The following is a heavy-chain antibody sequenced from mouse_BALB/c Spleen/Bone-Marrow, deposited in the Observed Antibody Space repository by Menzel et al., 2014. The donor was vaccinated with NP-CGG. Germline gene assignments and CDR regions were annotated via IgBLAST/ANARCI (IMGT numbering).Heavy chain of an antibody. D-gene: IGHD2-13*01. J-gene: IGHJ2*01. CDR3: ARDPHYGDYLGDY. V-gene: IGHV3-6*02. CDR1: GYSITSGYY. Sequence: VHLQQSGPGLVKPSQSLSLTCSVTGYSITSGYYWNWIRQFPGNKLEWMGYISYDGYNKYNPSLKNRISITRDTSENQFFLKLSSVTTEDTATYYCARDPHYGDYLGDYWGQGTTLTVSS. CDR2: ISYDGYN.